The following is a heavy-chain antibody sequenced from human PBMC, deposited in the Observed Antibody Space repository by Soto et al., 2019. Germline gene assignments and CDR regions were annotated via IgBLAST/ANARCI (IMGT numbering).Heavy chain of an antibody. CDR1: GLTLNSFA. CDR2: ITGDGGNK. CDR3: ARRLTRTVSALGY. Sequence: QVHLVESGGGVVQAGRSLRLSCTASGLTLNSFAIHLVRHAPGQGLVWVSVITGDGGNKYFAESVRGRFLISRDNSKNTVYLQMNSLRLEDTAGYFCARRLTRTVSALGYWGQGTLVSVSS. J-gene: IGHJ4*02. D-gene: IGHD6-19*01. V-gene: IGHV3-30-3*01.